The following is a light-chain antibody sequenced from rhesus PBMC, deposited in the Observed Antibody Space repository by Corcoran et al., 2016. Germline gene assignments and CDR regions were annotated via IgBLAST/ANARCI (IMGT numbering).Light chain of an antibody. CDR1: QSLSNY. V-gene: IGKV1S9*01. Sequence: DIQMTQSPSSLSASVGDRVTITCQASQSLSNYLNWYQQTPGKIPQLMIYRASSLQSGIPSRFSGSGSGTDFTLTISSLQPEDFATYYCQQGYSYPLTFGGGTKVELK. J-gene: IGKJ4*01. CDR2: RAS. CDR3: QQGYSYPLT.